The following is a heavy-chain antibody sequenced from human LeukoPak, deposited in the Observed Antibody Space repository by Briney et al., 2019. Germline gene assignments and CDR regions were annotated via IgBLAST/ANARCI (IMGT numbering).Heavy chain of an antibody. J-gene: IGHJ4*02. CDR3: ARENLAAAADY. Sequence: GGSLRLSCAASGLTFSNYWMSWVRQAPGKGLVWVSRIRGDGSMTNYADSVKGRFTISRDNAKNTLYLQMNSLRLEDTAVYYCARENLAAAADYWGQGTVVTVSS. V-gene: IGHV3-74*01. D-gene: IGHD6-25*01. CDR2: IRGDGSMT. CDR1: GLTFSNYW.